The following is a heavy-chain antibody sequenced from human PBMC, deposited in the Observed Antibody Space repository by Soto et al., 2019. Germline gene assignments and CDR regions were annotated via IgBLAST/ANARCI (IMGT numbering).Heavy chain of an antibody. V-gene: IGHV3-15*07. CDR3: TTAAWGSYVWGSYRGKY. CDR2: IKSQIAGGAT. J-gene: IGHJ4*02. Sequence: EVQLVESGGGLVKPGGSLRLSCTASGFTFSNAWMNWVRQAPGEGLEWVGRIKSQIAGGATDYAPSVRGRFIIPRDDSFSTLYLQMDSLRTEDTAVYYCTTAAWGSYVWGSYRGKYWAPGTLFTVSS. CDR1: GFTFSNAW. D-gene: IGHD3-16*01.